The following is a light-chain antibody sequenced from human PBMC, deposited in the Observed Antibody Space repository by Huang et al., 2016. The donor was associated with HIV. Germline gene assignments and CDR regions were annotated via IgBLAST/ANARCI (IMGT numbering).Light chain of an antibody. J-gene: IGKJ3*01. Sequence: DIVMTQSPLSLPVTPGEPASIACRSSQSLLHSNGYNYLDWYLQKPGQSPQLLIYFGSNRASGVPDRFSGSGSGTNFTLKISRVEAEDVGIYYCMQALQTPITLGPGTTVDIK. CDR3: MQALQTPIT. V-gene: IGKV2-28*01. CDR2: FGS. CDR1: QSLLHSNGYNY.